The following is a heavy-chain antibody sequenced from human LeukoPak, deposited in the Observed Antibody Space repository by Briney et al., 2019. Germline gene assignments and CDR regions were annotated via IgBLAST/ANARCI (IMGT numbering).Heavy chain of an antibody. D-gene: IGHD3-22*01. CDR3: AKEGVGNYYDSSGYYPYYFDY. CDR2: ISGSGGST. J-gene: IGHJ4*02. V-gene: IGHV3-23*01. Sequence: GGSLRLSCAASGFTFTSYVMVWVRQAPGKGLEWVSAISGSGGSTYYADSVKGRFTISRDNSKNTLYLQMNSLRAEDTAVYYCAKEGVGNYYDSSGYYPYYFDYWGQGTLVTVSS. CDR1: GFTFTSYV.